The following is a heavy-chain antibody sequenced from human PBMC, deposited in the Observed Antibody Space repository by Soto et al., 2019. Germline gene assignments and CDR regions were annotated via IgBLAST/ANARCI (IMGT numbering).Heavy chain of an antibody. D-gene: IGHD1-1*01. CDR3: ARERTGTTSMDV. CDR2: MNPNSGNT. Sequence: QVQLVQSGAEVKKRGASVKVSCKACGCTFTSYDINWVRQATGQGLEWMGWMNPNSGNTGYAQKFQGRVTMTRNTSISTAYMELSSLRSEDTAVYYCARERTGTTSMDVWGQGTTVTVSS. V-gene: IGHV1-8*01. J-gene: IGHJ6*02. CDR1: GCTFTSYD.